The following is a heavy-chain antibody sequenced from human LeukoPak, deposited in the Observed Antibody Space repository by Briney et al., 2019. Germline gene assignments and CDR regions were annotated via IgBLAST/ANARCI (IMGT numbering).Heavy chain of an antibody. J-gene: IGHJ4*02. Sequence: SETLSLTCSVSGGSITSYYWSWIRQPPGKGLEWIGFFYYSGSTDYNPSLKSRVTISAGTSTNQFSLKLSSVTAADTAVYYCARSGTYYWNFDYWGQGILVTVSS. CDR3: ARSGTYYWNFDY. CDR2: FYYSGST. D-gene: IGHD3-10*01. V-gene: IGHV4-59*01. CDR1: GGSITSYY.